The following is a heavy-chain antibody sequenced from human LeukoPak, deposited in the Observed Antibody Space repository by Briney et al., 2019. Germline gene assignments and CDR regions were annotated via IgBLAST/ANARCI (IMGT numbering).Heavy chain of an antibody. Sequence: GGSLRLSCTVSGFTVSSNSMSWVRQAPGKGLEWVSFIYSAGSTHYSDSVKGRFTISIDNSKNTLYLQMNSLRAEDTAVYYCAKHTLRVRGVIPNYWGQGTLVTVSS. CDR3: AKHTLRVRGVIPNY. J-gene: IGHJ4*02. V-gene: IGHV3-53*01. CDR1: GFTVSSNS. D-gene: IGHD3-10*01. CDR2: IYSAGST.